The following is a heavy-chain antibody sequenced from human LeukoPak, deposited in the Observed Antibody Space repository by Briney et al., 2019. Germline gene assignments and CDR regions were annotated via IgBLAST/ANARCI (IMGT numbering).Heavy chain of an antibody. CDR1: GFTFSIYS. J-gene: IGHJ4*02. V-gene: IGHV3-21*01. CDR3: ARVGGYCSSLSNCYGDY. CDR2: ISSGSTNI. Sequence: PGGSLRLSCAASGFTFSIYSMNWVLQAPGKGLEWVSCISSGSTNIYYADSVRGRFTISRDNAKNSLYLQMNSLRAEDTAVYYCARVGGYCSSLSNCYGDYWGQGALVTVSS. D-gene: IGHD2-2*03.